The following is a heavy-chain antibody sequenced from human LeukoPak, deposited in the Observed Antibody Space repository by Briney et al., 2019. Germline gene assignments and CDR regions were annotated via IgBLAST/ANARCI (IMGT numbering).Heavy chain of an antibody. CDR1: GYTFTSYD. V-gene: IGHV1-8*01. J-gene: IGHJ4*02. D-gene: IGHD3-22*01. Sequence: ASVKVSCKASGYTFTSYDINWVRQATGQGLEWMGWMNPNSKNTGYAQKFQGRVTMTKNTSISTAYMELSSLRSEDTAVYYCARDGSDYYDSSGYYPRFDYWGQGTLVTVSS. CDR2: MNPNSKNT. CDR3: ARDGSDYYDSSGYYPRFDY.